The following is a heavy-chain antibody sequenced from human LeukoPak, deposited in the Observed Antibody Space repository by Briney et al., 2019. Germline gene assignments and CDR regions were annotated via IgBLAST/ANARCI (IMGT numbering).Heavy chain of an antibody. Sequence: GGSLRLSCAASGFTFSDYYMSWIRQAPGKGLEWVSYISSSGSTIYYADSVKGRFTISRDNAKNSLYLHMNSLRAEDTAVYYCARVRGYDFWSGYFDYWGQGTLVTVSS. CDR3: ARVRGYDFWSGYFDY. V-gene: IGHV3-11*01. CDR2: ISSSGSTI. J-gene: IGHJ4*02. D-gene: IGHD3-3*01. CDR1: GFTFSDYY.